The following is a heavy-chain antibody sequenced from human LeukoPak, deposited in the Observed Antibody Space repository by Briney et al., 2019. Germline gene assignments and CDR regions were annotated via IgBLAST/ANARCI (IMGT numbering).Heavy chain of an antibody. Sequence: PGGSLRLSCAASGFTFSSYAMHWVRQAPGKGLEWVAVISYDGSNKYYAGSEKGRFTISRDNSKNTLYLQMNSLRAEDTAVYYCARALRSYSHLIYWGQGTLVTVSS. CDR3: ARALRSYSHLIY. CDR1: GFTFSSYA. J-gene: IGHJ4*02. D-gene: IGHD1-26*01. CDR2: ISYDGSNK. V-gene: IGHV3-30-3*01.